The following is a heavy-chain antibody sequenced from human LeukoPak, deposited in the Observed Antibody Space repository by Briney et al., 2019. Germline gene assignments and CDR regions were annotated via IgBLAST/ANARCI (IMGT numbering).Heavy chain of an antibody. CDR3: AKPPRTSDYLMDV. J-gene: IGHJ6*03. Sequence: GGSLRLSCAASGFTLSTYAMSWVRQTPGKGLEWVAATSSSDAGTYHADSVRGRFTISRDNSKNTLYLQMNSLRAEDAAVYFCAKPPRTSDYLMDVWGKGTTVTVSS. D-gene: IGHD1-14*01. CDR2: TSSSDAGT. V-gene: IGHV3-23*01. CDR1: GFTLSTYA.